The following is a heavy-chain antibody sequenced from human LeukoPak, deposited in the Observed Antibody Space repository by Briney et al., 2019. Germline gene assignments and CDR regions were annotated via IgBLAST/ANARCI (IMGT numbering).Heavy chain of an antibody. V-gene: IGHV4-30-4*08. Sequence: SETLSLTCTVSGGSISSGDYSWSWIRQPPGKGLEWIGYFYYSGSTYSNPSLKSRVTISVDTFKNHFSLKLSSVTAADTAVYYCARGTLGYCSGRSCYSGHFDYWGQGTLVTVSS. CDR2: FYYSGST. CDR1: GGSISSGDYS. D-gene: IGHD2-15*01. CDR3: ARGTLGYCSGRSCYSGHFDY. J-gene: IGHJ4*02.